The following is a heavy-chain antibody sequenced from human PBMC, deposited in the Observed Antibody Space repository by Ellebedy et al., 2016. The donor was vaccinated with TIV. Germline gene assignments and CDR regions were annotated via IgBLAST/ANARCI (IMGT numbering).Heavy chain of an antibody. CDR1: GFTFSSYS. D-gene: IGHD6-13*01. CDR2: ISSSSSYI. CDR3: ARDLVEIAAAYHYGMDV. J-gene: IGHJ6*02. V-gene: IGHV3-21*01. Sequence: GESLKISXAASGFTFSSYSMNWVRQAPGKGLEWVSSISSSSSYIYYADSVKGRFTISRDNAKNSLYLQMNSLRAEDTAVYYCARDLVEIAAAYHYGMDVWGQGTTVTVSS.